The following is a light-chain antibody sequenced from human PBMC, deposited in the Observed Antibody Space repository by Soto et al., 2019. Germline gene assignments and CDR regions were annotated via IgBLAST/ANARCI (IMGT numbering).Light chain of an antibody. J-gene: IGKJ1*01. CDR3: QQSYSTPPT. V-gene: IGKV1-39*01. Sequence: DLPMTQSPSSLSASVGDRVTITCRASQGISSYLNWYQQKPGKAPKLLIYAASSLQSGVPSRFSGSGSGTDFTLTISSLQPEDFATYYCQQSYSTPPTFGQGTKVEIK. CDR1: QGISSY. CDR2: AAS.